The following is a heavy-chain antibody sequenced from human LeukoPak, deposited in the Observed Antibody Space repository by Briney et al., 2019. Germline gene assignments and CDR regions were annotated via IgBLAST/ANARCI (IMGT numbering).Heavy chain of an antibody. CDR3: ARRDVASYYNY. CDR1: GDSINSSRYY. J-gene: IGHJ4*02. CDR2: IYYSGST. D-gene: IGHD4/OR15-4a*01. V-gene: IGHV4-39*01. Sequence: PSETLSLTCSVSGDSINSSRYYWGWIRQPPGKGLEWIGSIYYSGSTSYYPSLKSRVTISVDTSKNQFSLKVTSLTAADTAMYYCARRDVASYYNYWGQGTLVTVSS.